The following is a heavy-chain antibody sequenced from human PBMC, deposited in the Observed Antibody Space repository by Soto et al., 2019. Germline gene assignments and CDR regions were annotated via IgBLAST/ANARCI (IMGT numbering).Heavy chain of an antibody. Sequence: ASVKVSCKASGYTLTRAGISWARQAPGQGPEGMGWISSYNGDTNYAQTFQGRVTMTTDTSTSTAYMELRSRRSDDTAVYYCSRAGVAPYYYYGIDIWGQGTPVTVSS. D-gene: IGHD5-12*01. J-gene: IGHJ6*02. CDR2: ISSYNGDT. CDR3: SRAGVAPYYYYGIDI. CDR1: GYTLTRAG. V-gene: IGHV1-18*01.